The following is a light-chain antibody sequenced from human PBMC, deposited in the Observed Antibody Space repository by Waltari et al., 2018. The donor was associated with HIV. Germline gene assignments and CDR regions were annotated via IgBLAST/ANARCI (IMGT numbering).Light chain of an antibody. Sequence: DIQMTQSLSSLSASIGDRVTITCQARQDISNYLKWYQQKPGKDPKLLIYDASSFETGVPSRFSGSGSGTDFTFTISSLQPEDIATYFCQQYDNLVTFGGGTKVEIK. V-gene: IGKV1-33*01. J-gene: IGKJ4*01. CDR1: QDISNY. CDR2: DAS. CDR3: QQYDNLVT.